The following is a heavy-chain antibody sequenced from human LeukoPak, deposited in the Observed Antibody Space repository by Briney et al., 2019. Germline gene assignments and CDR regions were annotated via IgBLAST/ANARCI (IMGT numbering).Heavy chain of an antibody. J-gene: IGHJ6*03. CDR1: GGSISSYY. V-gene: IGHV4-59*01. CDR2: IYYSGST. CDR3: ARGKYSSFYPIGYYYYMDV. D-gene: IGHD6-6*01. Sequence: PSETLSLTCTVSGGSISSYYWSWIRQPPGKGLEWIGYIYYSGSTNYNPSLKSRVTISVDTSKNQFSLKLSSVTAADTAVYYCARGKYSSFYPIGYYYYMDVWGKGTTVTVSS.